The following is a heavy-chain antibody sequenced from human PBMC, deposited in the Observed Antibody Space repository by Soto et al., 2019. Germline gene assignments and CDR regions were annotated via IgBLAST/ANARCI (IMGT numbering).Heavy chain of an antibody. CDR2: IYWDDDK. J-gene: IGHJ5*02. CDR3: AHSKSPKRDPHPDITIFGVAMGGDNWFDP. Sequence: GSGPTLVNPTQTLTLTCTFSGFSLSTSGVGVGWIRQPPGKALEWLALIYWDDDKRYSPSLKSRLTITKDTSKNQVVLTMTNMDPVDTATYYCAHSKSPKRDPHPDITIFGVAMGGDNWFDPWGQGTLVTVSS. CDR1: GFSLSTSGVG. D-gene: IGHD3-3*01. V-gene: IGHV2-5*02.